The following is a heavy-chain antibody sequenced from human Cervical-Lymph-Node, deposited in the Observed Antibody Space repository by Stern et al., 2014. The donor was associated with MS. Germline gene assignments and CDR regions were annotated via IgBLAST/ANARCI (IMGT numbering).Heavy chain of an antibody. Sequence: EVQLVESGGGLVQPGRSLRLSCAASGFTFDDYAMHWVRQAPGQGLERVSGISWNSGSIGYADSVKGRFTISRDNAKNSLYLQMNSLRAEDTALYYCATTPVWGSYRYYFDYWGQGTLVTVSS. CDR1: GFTFDDYA. V-gene: IGHV3-9*01. J-gene: IGHJ4*02. CDR3: ATTPVWGSYRYYFDY. D-gene: IGHD3-16*02. CDR2: ISWNSGSI.